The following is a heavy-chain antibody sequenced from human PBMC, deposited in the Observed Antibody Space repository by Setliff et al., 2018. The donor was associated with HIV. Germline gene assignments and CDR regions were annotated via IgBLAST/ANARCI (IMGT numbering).Heavy chain of an antibody. Sequence: ETLRLSCAASGFAFSTYWMHWVRQAPGKGLVWVSHINDDVTNTKYADSVKGRFTISRDNAKNTVYLQMNSLRAEDTAVYYCARDRGAVAGDLDYFDSWGQGTLVTVSS. CDR3: ARDRGAVAGDLDYFDS. CDR2: INDDVTNT. D-gene: IGHD6-13*01. J-gene: IGHJ4*02. CDR1: GFAFSTYW. V-gene: IGHV3-74*03.